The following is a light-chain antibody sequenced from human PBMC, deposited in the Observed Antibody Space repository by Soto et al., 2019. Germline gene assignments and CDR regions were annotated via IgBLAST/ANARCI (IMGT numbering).Light chain of an antibody. V-gene: IGKV3-20*01. CDR1: QTISSY. Sequence: EIVLTQSPGTLSLSPGQRATLPCRASQTISSYLAWYQHKPGQAPRLLIYDASSRATGIPDRFSGSGSGTDFTLTISRLEPEDFTVYYCQQYLSSPPYGFGQGTKLEI. J-gene: IGKJ2*03. CDR2: DAS. CDR3: QQYLSSPPYG.